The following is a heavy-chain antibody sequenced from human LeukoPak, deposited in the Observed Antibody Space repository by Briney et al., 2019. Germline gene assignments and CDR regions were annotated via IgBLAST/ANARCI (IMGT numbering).Heavy chain of an antibody. CDR3: ARERYYDFWSGPIDY. J-gene: IGHJ4*02. CDR1: GDSISSYY. Sequence: PSETLSLTCTVSGDSISSYYWSWIRQPAGKGLEWIGRIYTSGSTNYNPSLKSRVTISVDTSKNQFSLKLSSVTAADTAVYYCARERYYDFWSGPIDYWGQGTLVTVSS. D-gene: IGHD3-3*01. V-gene: IGHV4-4*07. CDR2: IYTSGST.